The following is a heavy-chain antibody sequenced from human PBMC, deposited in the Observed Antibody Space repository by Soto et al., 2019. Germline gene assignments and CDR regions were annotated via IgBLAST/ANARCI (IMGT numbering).Heavy chain of an antibody. V-gene: IGHV3-53*01. CDR2: IHGGGSA. CDR3: AGRLTTAASLDY. D-gene: IGHD1-1*01. Sequence: VQLVESGGGLIQPGGSQRLSCAASGLSVSNNHMTWVRQAPGKGLEWVSLIHGGGSAYYADSVKGRFTISRDNSKNTLYLQMDSLRAEDTAIYYCAGRLTTAASLDYWGQGTLVTVSS. CDR1: GLSVSNNH. J-gene: IGHJ4*02.